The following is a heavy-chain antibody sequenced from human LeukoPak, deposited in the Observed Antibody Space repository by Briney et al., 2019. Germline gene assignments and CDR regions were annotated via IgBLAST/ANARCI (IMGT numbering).Heavy chain of an antibody. CDR2: IRSSTPTT. V-gene: IGHV3-48*04. J-gene: IGHJ6*04. CDR1: GFTFSSYS. CDR3: AELGITMIGGV. D-gene: IGHD3-10*02. Sequence: GGSLRLSCAASGFTFSSYSMNWVRQAPGKGLEWISDIRSSTPTTYYADSVKGRFPISRDNAKNSLYLQMNSLRAEDTAVYYCAELGITMIGGVWGKGTTVTISS.